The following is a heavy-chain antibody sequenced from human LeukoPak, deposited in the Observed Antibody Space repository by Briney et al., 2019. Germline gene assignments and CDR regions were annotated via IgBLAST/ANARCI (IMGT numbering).Heavy chain of an antibody. Sequence: GESLKISCKGSGFSFTSDWIAWVRQMPGKGLEYMGIIYPSDSNTKYSPSFQGQVTISVDKSTNTAYLQWNSLKASDTAIYYCVRRNGDYVLDYWGQGTLVTVSS. D-gene: IGHD4-17*01. J-gene: IGHJ4*02. CDR3: VRRNGDYVLDY. CDR2: IYPSDSNT. V-gene: IGHV5-51*01. CDR1: GFSFTSDW.